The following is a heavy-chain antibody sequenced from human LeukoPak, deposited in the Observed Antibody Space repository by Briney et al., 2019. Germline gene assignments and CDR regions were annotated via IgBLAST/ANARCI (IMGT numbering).Heavy chain of an antibody. Sequence: SETLSLTCTVSGGSISSSSYYWGWIRQPPGKGLEWIGSIYYSGGTYYNPSLKSRVTISVDTSKNQFPLKLSSVTAADTAVYYCARDHIVVVVAATHNWFDPWGQGTLVTVSS. CDR3: ARDHIVVVVAATHNWFDP. CDR1: GGSISSSSYY. V-gene: IGHV4-39*06. J-gene: IGHJ5*02. D-gene: IGHD2-15*01. CDR2: IYYSGGT.